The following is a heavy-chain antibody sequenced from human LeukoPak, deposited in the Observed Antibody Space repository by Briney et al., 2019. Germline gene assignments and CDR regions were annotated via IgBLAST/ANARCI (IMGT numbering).Heavy chain of an antibody. D-gene: IGHD6-13*01. CDR1: GITFSSYE. CDR3: ARGGCAAAGCGMDV. CDR2: IISSGSTI. J-gene: IGHJ6*02. Sequence: GSLRLSCAASGITFSSYEMNWVRPAPGKGLAWVSFIISSGSTIYYAYSVKGRFTISRDKAKNALYLQMNSLRAEDRANYYCARGGCAAAGCGMDVWGQGTTVTVSS. V-gene: IGHV3-48*03.